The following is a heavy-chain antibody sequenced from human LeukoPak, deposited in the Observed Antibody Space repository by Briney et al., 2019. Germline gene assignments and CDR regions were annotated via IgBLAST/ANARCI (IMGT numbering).Heavy chain of an antibody. CDR2: IYTSGST. CDR3: ARGRPPYGDYGTYYFDY. J-gene: IGHJ4*02. CDR1: GGSISSGSYY. V-gene: IGHV4-61*02. Sequence: PSETLSLTCTVSGGSISSGSYYWSWIRQPAGKGLEWIGRIYTSGSTNYNPSLKSRVTISVDTSKNQFSLKLSSVTAAGTAVYYCARGRPPYGDYGTYYFDYWGQGTLVTVSS. D-gene: IGHD4-17*01.